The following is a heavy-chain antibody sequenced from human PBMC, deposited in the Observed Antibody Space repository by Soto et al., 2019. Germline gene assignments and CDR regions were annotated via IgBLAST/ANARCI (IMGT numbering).Heavy chain of an antibody. V-gene: IGHV3-30-3*01. CDR1: GFTFSSYA. CDR2: ISFDGSSD. CDR3: ARDASRRMVRGVTHLNWFDS. D-gene: IGHD3-10*01. Sequence: QVQLVESGGGVVQPGRSLRLSCAASGFTFSSYAMHWVRQVPGKGLEWLAVISFDGSSDFYTDSVKGRFTIYRDNSNNTLFLQMTSLRADDTALYFCARDASRRMVRGVTHLNWFDSWGQGTLLIVSS. J-gene: IGHJ5*01.